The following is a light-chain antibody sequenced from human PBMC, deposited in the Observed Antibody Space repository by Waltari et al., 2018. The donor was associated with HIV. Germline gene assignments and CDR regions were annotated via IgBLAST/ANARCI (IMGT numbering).Light chain of an antibody. Sequence: QSALTQPASVSGSPGQSITISCTGTNSDTGLYNYVSSYQQQPGHAPKLMMYDVSSRPSGVSDRFSGSKSGTSASLAISGLRSEDEADYYCAAWNDSLSGYVFGTGTKVTV. J-gene: IGLJ1*01. V-gene: IGLV2-14*03. CDR1: NSDTGLYNY. CDR3: AAWNDSLSGYV. CDR2: DVS.